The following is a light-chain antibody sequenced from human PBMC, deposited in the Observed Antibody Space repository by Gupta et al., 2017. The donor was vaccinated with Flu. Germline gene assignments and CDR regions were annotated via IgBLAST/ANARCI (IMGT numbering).Light chain of an antibody. V-gene: IGLV7-46*01. CDR1: SGAVTRGHF. J-gene: IGLJ2*01. CDR3: LLSNSASRPGI. Sequence: QTVVPPEPSLTVSPGGTVTFTCGFSSGAVTRGHFAYWFQRRPVQAPTTLIYDKTYKHPWTPARFSGSVFGVRATLKLSGARPEEEAEYYCLLSNSASRPGIFGGGIQLTV. CDR2: DKT.